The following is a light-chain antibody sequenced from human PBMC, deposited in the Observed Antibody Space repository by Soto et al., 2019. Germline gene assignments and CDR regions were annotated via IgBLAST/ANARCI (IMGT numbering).Light chain of an antibody. CDR3: TSYAGGNNV. CDR2: EVN. CDR1: SSDVGGYNY. V-gene: IGLV2-8*01. J-gene: IGLJ1*01. Sequence: QSVLTQPPSASGSPGQSVTISCTRTSSDVGGYNYVSWYQQYPGKVPKLMVYEVNKRPSGVPDRFSGSKSGNTASLTVSGLQAEDEADYYCTSYAGGNNVFGTGTKLTVL.